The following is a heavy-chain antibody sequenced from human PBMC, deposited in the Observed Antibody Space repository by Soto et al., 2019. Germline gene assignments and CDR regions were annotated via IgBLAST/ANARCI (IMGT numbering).Heavy chain of an antibody. J-gene: IGHJ4*02. V-gene: IGHV4-34*01. CDR3: ARDYGDYVPFFDY. Sequence: QVQLQQWGAGLLKPSETLSLTCAVYGGSFSGYYWSWIRQPPGKGLEWIGEINHSGSTNYNPSLKSRVTISVETTKTQCSLKLSSVTAADTAVYYCARDYGDYVPFFDYWGQGTLVTVSS. D-gene: IGHD4-17*01. CDR1: GGSFSGYY. CDR2: INHSGST.